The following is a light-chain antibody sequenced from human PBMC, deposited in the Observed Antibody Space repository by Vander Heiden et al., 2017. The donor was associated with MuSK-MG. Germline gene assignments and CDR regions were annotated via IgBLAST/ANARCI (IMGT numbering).Light chain of an antibody. Sequence: DIQMTQPPSSLSASVGDRVTITCRASQSISSYLNWYQQKPGKAPKLLIYAASSLQSGVPSRFSGSGSGTDFTLTISRLQPEDFATYYCQQSDSTPFTFGQGTKVEIK. CDR1: QSISSY. V-gene: IGKV1-39*01. J-gene: IGKJ2*01. CDR3: QQSDSTPFT. CDR2: AAS.